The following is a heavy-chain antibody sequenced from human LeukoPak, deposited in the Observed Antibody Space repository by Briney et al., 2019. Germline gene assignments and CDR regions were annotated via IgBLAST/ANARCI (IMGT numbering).Heavy chain of an antibody. CDR2: TWYDGSNK. Sequence: GRSLRLSCAASGFTFSSYGMHWVRQAPGKGLEWVAATWYDGSNKYYADSVKGRFTISRDNSKNTLYLRMTSLRAEDTAVYFCARGGHCSTTSCSNYDGMAVWGQGTTLTVSS. V-gene: IGHV3-33*01. J-gene: IGHJ6*02. CDR1: GFTFSSYG. D-gene: IGHD2-2*01. CDR3: ARGGHCSTTSCSNYDGMAV.